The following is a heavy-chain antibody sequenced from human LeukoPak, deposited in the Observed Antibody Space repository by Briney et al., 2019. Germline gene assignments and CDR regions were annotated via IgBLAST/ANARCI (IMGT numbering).Heavy chain of an antibody. V-gene: IGHV1-18*01. CDR1: GYILSSYG. D-gene: IGHD2-2*02. J-gene: IGHJ4*02. CDR2: INVYSGST. CDR3: ARDGRYTWYFDF. Sequence: ASVKVSCKAPGYILSSYGIAWVRQAPGQGLEWMGWINVYSGSTNFAQKFQGRVTMTTDTSTNTAYMELSNLRFDDTATYYCARDGRYTWYFDFWGQGTLVTVSS.